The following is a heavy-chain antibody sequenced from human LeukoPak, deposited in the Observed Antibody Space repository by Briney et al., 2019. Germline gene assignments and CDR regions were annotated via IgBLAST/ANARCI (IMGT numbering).Heavy chain of an antibody. CDR1: GFTFSTYA. D-gene: IGHD3-10*01. CDR2: ITRSGGT. J-gene: IGHJ4*02. CDR3: ATWVFLGESGYYDY. V-gene: IGHV3-23*01. Sequence: PGGSLRLSCAASGFTFSTYAVTWVRQAPGKGLEWVSIITRSGGTYYVDSVKGRFTISRDNSKNTLYLQMNSLRAEDTAVYYCATWVFLGESGYYDYWGQGTLVTVSS.